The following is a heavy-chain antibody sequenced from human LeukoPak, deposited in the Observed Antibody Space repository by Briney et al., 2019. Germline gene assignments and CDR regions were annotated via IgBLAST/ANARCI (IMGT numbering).Heavy chain of an antibody. CDR3: ARGLSLDP. D-gene: IGHD2-2*01. V-gene: IGHV4-4*09. Sequence: SETLSLTCNVSGVSINSYYWTWIRQPPGKGLEYIGYISTSGTTNYKSSLNSRVTISVDTSKNQVSLTLRSVTAADTAVYYCARGLSLDPWGQGTLVTVSS. CDR2: ISTSGTT. J-gene: IGHJ5*02. CDR1: GVSINSYY.